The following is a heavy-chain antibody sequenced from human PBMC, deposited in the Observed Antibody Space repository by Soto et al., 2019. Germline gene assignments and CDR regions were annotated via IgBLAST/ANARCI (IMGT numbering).Heavy chain of an antibody. J-gene: IGHJ4*02. CDR1: GFTFGSYA. CDR2: ISYDGSNK. Sequence: PGGSRILSCAASGFTFGSYAMHWVRQAPGKGLEWLAVISYDGSNKYYADSVQGRFTISRDNSKTTPYLQMTSLRAEDTAVSYCARDGPEGDSSSWYYFDSWGQGPLVTVPS. CDR3: ARDGPEGDSSSWYYFDS. V-gene: IGHV3-30-3*01. D-gene: IGHD6-13*01.